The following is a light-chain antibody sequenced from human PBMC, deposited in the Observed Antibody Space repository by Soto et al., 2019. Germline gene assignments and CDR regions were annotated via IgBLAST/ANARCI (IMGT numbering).Light chain of an antibody. CDR1: ESVSSSY. Sequence: EILLTQSPGTLSLSSGERSTLSCWASESVSSSYLAWYQQRPGQAPRLLIFGASTRATGTPDRFSGSGSGTDFTLTVSSLEPEDFAVYYCQQYSSLTWTFGQGTKVDIK. CDR3: QQYSSLTWT. CDR2: GAS. V-gene: IGKV3-20*01. J-gene: IGKJ1*01.